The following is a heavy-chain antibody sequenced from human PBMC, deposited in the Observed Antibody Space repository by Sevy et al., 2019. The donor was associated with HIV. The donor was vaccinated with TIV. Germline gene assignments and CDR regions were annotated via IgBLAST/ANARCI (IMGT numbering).Heavy chain of an antibody. CDR2: ISWDGGST. CDR3: ANDIHNTLSSSWYYFDY. J-gene: IGHJ4*02. Sequence: GGSLRRSCAASGFTFDDYTMHWVRQAPGKGLEWVSLISWDGGSTYYADSVKGRFTISRDNSKNSLYLQMNSLRTEDTALYYCANDIHNTLSSSWYYFDYWGQGTLVTVSS. CDR1: GFTFDDYT. V-gene: IGHV3-43*01. D-gene: IGHD6-13*01.